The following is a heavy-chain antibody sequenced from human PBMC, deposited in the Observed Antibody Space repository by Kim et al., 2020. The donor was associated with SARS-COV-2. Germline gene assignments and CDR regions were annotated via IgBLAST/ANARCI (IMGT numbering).Heavy chain of an antibody. J-gene: IGHJ5*02. CDR2: IIPIFGTA. Sequence: SVKVSCKASGGTFSSYAISWVRQAPGQGLEWMGGIIPIFGTANYAQKFQGRVTITADESTSTAYMELSSLRSEDTAVYYCARGGSSWYIASTQNWFDPWGQGTLVTVSS. V-gene: IGHV1-69*13. CDR1: GGTFSSYA. D-gene: IGHD6-13*01. CDR3: ARGGSSWYIASTQNWFDP.